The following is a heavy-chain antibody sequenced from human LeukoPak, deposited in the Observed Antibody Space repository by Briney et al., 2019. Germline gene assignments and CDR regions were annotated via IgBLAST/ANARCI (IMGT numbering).Heavy chain of an antibody. V-gene: IGHV1-8*01. CDR2: MNPNSGNT. D-gene: IGHD6-13*01. CDR3: ARGSQSSSWFGGYYYYYGMDV. CDR1: GYTFTSYD. J-gene: IGHJ6*02. Sequence: GASVKVSCKASGYTFTSYDINWVRQATGQGLEWMGWMNPNSGNTGYAQKFQGRVTMTRNTSISTAYMELSSLRSEDMAVYYCARGSQSSSWFGGYYYYYGMDVWGQGTTVTVSS.